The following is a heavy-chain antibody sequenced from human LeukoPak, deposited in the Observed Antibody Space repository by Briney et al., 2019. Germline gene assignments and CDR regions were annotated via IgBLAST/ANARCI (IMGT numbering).Heavy chain of an antibody. CDR1: GYSISSGYH. Sequence: SETLSLTCTVSGYSISSGYHWGWIRQPPGKGLEWIGSIYHSGSTYYNPSLKSRVTISVDTSKNQFSLKLRSVTAADTAVYYCARLRRPITMVRGVIRFLNWFDPWGQGTLVTVSS. D-gene: IGHD3-10*01. CDR3: ARLRRPITMVRGVIRFLNWFDP. CDR2: IYHSGST. J-gene: IGHJ5*02. V-gene: IGHV4-38-2*02.